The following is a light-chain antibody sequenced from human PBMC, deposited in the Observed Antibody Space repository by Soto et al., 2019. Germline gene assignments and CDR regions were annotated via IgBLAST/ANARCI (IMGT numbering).Light chain of an antibody. V-gene: IGKV1-5*03. Sequence: DIQMTQSPSTLSASVGDRVTITCRASQSISSWLAWYQQKPGKAPKLLIYKASTLESGVTSRFSGSGSGTEFPLTISSLQPDDLAVYYCQQRSNWPRTFGQGTKLEIK. CDR2: KAS. CDR1: QSISSW. CDR3: QQRSNWPRT. J-gene: IGKJ2*01.